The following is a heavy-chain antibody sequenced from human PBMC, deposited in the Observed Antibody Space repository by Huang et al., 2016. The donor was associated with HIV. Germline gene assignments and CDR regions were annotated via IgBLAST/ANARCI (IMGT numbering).Heavy chain of an antibody. V-gene: IGHV4-39*01. D-gene: IGHD2-2*01. CDR3: ARHMDCSSSSCLAGGHERGPFDM. CDR2: IYYSGST. Sequence: QLQLQESGPGLVKPSETLSLTCSVSGGSISSSCYYWGWIRQPPGKGLGWIGRIYYSGSTFYNPSLKSRVTISVDTSKNQFSLRLSSVTAADTSVYYCARHMDCSSSSCLAGGHERGPFDMWGQGTMVTVSS. CDR1: GGSISSSCYY. J-gene: IGHJ3*02.